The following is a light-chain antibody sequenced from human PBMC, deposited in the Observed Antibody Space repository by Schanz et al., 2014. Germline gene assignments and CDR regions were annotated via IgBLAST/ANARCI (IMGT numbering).Light chain of an antibody. CDR1: QSISNY. CDR2: DAS. J-gene: IGKJ4*01. CDR3: QQTNTFPLT. Sequence: DIQMTQSPSSLSASVGDRVTITCRASQSISNYLNWYQQSPGKAPKLLIYDASSLESGVPSRFSGSGSGTDFTLTISALQPEDFGTYYCQQTNTFPLTFGGGTKVEIK. V-gene: IGKV1-39*01.